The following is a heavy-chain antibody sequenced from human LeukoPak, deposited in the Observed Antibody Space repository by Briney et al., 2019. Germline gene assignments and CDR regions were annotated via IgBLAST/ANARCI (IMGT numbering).Heavy chain of an antibody. J-gene: IGHJ4*02. D-gene: IGHD3-10*01. CDR2: IYYSGST. CDR1: GGSISSYY. Sequence: SETLSLTCTVSGGSISSYYWSWIRQPPGKGLEWIGYIYYSGSTNYNPSLKSRVTISVDTSKNQFSLKLSSVTAADTAVYYCASWPSVPMVRGVTKSSDYWGQGTLVTVSS. CDR3: ASWPSVPMVRGVTKSSDY. V-gene: IGHV4-59*01.